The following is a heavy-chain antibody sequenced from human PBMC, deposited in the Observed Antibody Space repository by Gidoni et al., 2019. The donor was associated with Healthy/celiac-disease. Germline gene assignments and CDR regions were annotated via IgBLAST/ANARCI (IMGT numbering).Heavy chain of an antibody. CDR2: ISYDGSNK. V-gene: IGHV3-30*18. Sequence: QVQLVESGGGVVQPGRSLRLSCAASGFTFSSYGMHWVRQAPGNGLEWVAVISYDGSNKYYADSVKGRFTISRDNSKNTLYLQMNSLRAEDTAVYYCAKVSGYYGYYFDYWGQGTLVTVSS. CDR1: GFTFSSYG. D-gene: IGHD3-22*01. J-gene: IGHJ4*02. CDR3: AKVSGYYGYYFDY.